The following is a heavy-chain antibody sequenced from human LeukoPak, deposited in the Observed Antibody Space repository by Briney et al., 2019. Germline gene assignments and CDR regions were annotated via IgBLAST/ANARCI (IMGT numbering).Heavy chain of an antibody. CDR2: ISSSSSYI. Sequence: GGSLRLSCAFSGFSFTQIGMGWVRQAPGKGLEWVSSISSSSSYIYYADSVKGRFTISRDNAKNSLYLQMNSLRAEDTAVYYCAGGIGDWFDPWGQGTLVTVSS. CDR1: GFSFTQIG. CDR3: AGGIGDWFDP. J-gene: IGHJ5*02. D-gene: IGHD2-15*01. V-gene: IGHV3-21*01.